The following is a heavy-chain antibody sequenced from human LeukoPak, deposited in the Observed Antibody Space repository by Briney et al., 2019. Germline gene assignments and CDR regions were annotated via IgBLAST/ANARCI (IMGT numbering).Heavy chain of an antibody. CDR3: ARGRNNWNYFGI. D-gene: IGHD1-7*01. CDR1: GYIFNNFY. V-gene: IGHV1-46*02. Sequence: ASVKVSCKASGYIFNNFYMQWVRQAPGQGLEWMGIINPSGGSATYAQKFQGRVTLTRDMSTSTVHMELSSLRSEDTAVYYCARGRNNWNYFGIWGQGTLVTVS. CDR2: INPSGGSA. J-gene: IGHJ3*02.